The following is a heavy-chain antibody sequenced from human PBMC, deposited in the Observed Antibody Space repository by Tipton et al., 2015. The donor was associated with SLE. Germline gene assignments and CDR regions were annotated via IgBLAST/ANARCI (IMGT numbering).Heavy chain of an antibody. CDR3: ARGISGYSSSWFYYYYNMDV. D-gene: IGHD6-13*01. Sequence: TLSLTCAVYGGSFSGYYWSWIRQPPGRGLEWIGEINHSGSTNYDPSLKSRVTISIDTSKNQFSLKLTSVTAADTAVYYCARGISGYSSSWFYYYYNMDVRGQGTTVTVSS. J-gene: IGHJ6*02. CDR1: GGSFSGYY. V-gene: IGHV4-34*01. CDR2: INHSGST.